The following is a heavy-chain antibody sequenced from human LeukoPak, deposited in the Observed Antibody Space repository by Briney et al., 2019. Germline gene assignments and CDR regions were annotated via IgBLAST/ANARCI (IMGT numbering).Heavy chain of an antibody. Sequence: PSETLSLTCTVSGGSISSYYWSWIRQPPGKGLEWIGYIYYSGSTNYNPSLKSRVTISVDTSKNQFSLKLSSVTAADTAVYYCARRTDILTGYYAVDPWGQGTLVTVSS. V-gene: IGHV4-59*08. CDR3: ARRTDILTGYYAVDP. D-gene: IGHD3-9*01. CDR1: GGSISSYY. CDR2: IYYSGST. J-gene: IGHJ5*02.